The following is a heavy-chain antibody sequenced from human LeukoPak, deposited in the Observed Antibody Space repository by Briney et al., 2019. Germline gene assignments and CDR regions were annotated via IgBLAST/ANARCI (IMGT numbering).Heavy chain of an antibody. Sequence: GGPLRLSCAAAGFSFEEYAMHWVRQAPGKGLGWVAVIWRDGSNKYYADSVKGRFTVSRDNPKNTLNLQMDSLRVEDTAVYYCARHGSGRKYFDPLDYWGQGTLVTVSS. D-gene: IGHD1-26*01. CDR3: ARHGSGRKYFDPLDY. V-gene: IGHV3-33*08. J-gene: IGHJ4*02. CDR1: GFSFEEYA. CDR2: IWRDGSNK.